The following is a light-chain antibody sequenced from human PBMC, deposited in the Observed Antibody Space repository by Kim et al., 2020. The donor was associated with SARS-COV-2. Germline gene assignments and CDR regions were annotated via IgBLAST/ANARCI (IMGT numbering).Light chain of an antibody. J-gene: IGKJ2*01. CDR1: QSISSW. CDR3: QQYGTTPYT. CDR2: KTS. V-gene: IGKV1-5*03. Sequence: SIGERVTIPCRASQSISSWLAWYQQKPGKAPRLLIYKTSSLESGVPSRFSGSGSGTEFTLTINSLQPDDFAVYYCQQYGTTPYTFGQGTKLEI.